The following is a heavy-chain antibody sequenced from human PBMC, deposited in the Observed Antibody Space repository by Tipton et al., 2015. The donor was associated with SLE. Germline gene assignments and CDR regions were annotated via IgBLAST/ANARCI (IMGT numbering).Heavy chain of an antibody. CDR1: GGSFSGYY. CDR3: ARDTGDHGYYYYYMDV. D-gene: IGHD2-21*02. CDR2: IYYSGST. Sequence: TLSLTCAVCGGSFSGYYWSWIRQPPGKGLEWIGSIYYSGSTYYNPSLKSRVTISVDTSKNQFSLKLSSVTAADTAVYYCARDTGDHGYYYYYMDVWGKGTTVTVSS. V-gene: IGHV4-34*01. J-gene: IGHJ6*03.